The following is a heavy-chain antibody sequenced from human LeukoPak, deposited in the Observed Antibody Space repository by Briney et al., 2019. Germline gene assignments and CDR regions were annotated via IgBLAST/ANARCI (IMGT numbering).Heavy chain of an antibody. D-gene: IGHD3-9*01. CDR2: ISYSGST. V-gene: IGHV4-59*01. CDR3: ARALTTGYYLFDY. Sequence: PSETLSLTCTVSGGSISSYYWSWIRQPPGKGLEWIGYISYSGSTNYNPSLKSRVTISVDTSKNQFSLKLSSVTAAATAVYYCARALTTGYYLFDYWGQGTLVTVSS. J-gene: IGHJ4*02. CDR1: GGSISSYY.